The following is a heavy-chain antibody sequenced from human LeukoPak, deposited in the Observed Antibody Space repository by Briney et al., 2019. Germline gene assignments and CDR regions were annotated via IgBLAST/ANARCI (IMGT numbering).Heavy chain of an antibody. CDR3: ARTGRFTNRPLAGDY. Sequence: GGSLRLSCAASGFTFSTYWMMWVRQAPGKGLEWVANINEDGSEKYYADSVEGRFTISRDNAKNSLDLQMNSLRAEDTAVYYCARTGRFTNRPLAGDYWGQGTLVTVSS. D-gene: IGHD2-8*01. J-gene: IGHJ4*02. CDR2: INEDGSEK. CDR1: GFTFSTYW. V-gene: IGHV3-7*01.